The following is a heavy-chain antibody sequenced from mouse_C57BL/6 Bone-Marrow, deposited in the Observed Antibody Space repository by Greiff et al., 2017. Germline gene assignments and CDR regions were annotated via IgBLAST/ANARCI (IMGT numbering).Heavy chain of an antibody. V-gene: IGHV5-17*01. Sequence: EVKLVESGGGLVKPGGSLKLSCAASGFTFSDYGMHWVRQAPEKGLEWVAYISSGSSTIYYADTAKGRFTISRDNAKNTLFLQMTSLRSEDTAMYYCARGTRFAYWGQGTLVTVSA. CDR1: GFTFSDYG. D-gene: IGHD3-3*01. CDR3: ARGTRFAY. J-gene: IGHJ3*01. CDR2: ISSGSSTI.